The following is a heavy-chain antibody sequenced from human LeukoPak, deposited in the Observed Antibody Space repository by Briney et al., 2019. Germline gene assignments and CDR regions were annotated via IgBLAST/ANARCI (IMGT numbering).Heavy chain of an antibody. CDR3: ARDRGPPQSLVS. CDR1: GGSISSYY. CDR2: IYYSGST. V-gene: IGHV4-59*12. Sequence: SETLSLTCTVSGGSISSYYWSWIRQPPGKGLEWIGDIYYSGSTNYNPSLKSRVTISVDTSKNQFSLKLSSVTAADTAVYYCARDRGPPQSLVSWGQGTLVTVSS. D-gene: IGHD2-21*01. J-gene: IGHJ4*02.